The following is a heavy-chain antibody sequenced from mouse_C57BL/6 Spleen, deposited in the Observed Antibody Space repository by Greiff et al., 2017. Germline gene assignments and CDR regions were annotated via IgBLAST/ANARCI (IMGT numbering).Heavy chain of an antibody. J-gene: IGHJ2*01. CDR2: LSDGGSYT. V-gene: IGHV5-4*01. Sequence: EVHLVESGGGLVKPGGSLKLSCAASGFTFSSYAMSWVRQTPEKRLEWVATLSDGGSYTYYPANVKGRFTISRDTAKNNLYLQMSHLKSEDTVMYYCAGDGNYEDCCDYWGQGTTLTVSS. CDR3: AGDGNYEDCCDY. D-gene: IGHD2-1*01. CDR1: GFTFSSYA.